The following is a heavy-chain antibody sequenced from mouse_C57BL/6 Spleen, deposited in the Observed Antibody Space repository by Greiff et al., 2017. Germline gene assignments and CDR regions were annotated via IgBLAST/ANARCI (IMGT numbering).Heavy chain of an antibody. J-gene: IGHJ3*01. D-gene: IGHD1-1*01. CDR3: ASHYGSSYGAY. CDR1: GFNIKDYY. V-gene: IGHV14-2*01. CDR2: IDPEDGET. Sequence: EVKLVESGAELVKPGASVKLSCTASGFNIKDYYMHWVKQRTEQGLEWIGRIDPEDGETKYAPKFQGKATITADTSSNTAYLQLSSLTSEDTAVYYCASHYGSSYGAYWGQGTLVTVSA.